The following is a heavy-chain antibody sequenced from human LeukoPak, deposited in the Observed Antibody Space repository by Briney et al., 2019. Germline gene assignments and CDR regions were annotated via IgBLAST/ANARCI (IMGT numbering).Heavy chain of an antibody. CDR2: IYTSGST. CDR1: GGSISSYY. V-gene: IGHV4-4*07. D-gene: IGHD2-2*01. Sequence: SETLSLTCTVSGGSISSYYWSWIQQPAGKGLEWIGRIYTSGSTNYNPSLKSRVAISVDKSKNQFSLKLSSVTAADTAVYYCARDLYCSSTSCRANNWFDPWGQGTLVTVSS. J-gene: IGHJ5*02. CDR3: ARDLYCSSTSCRANNWFDP.